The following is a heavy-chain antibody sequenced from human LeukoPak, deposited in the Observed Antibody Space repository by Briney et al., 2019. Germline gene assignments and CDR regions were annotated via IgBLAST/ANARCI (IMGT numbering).Heavy chain of an antibody. Sequence: GGSLRLSCAASGFSFSSYAMNWVRQAPGKGLEWVSIIFGNGDTTYYADSVKGRFTISRDNSKDTLYLQMNDLRPDDTAIYYCAKRNTMVRGGPCFDYWGQGLLVTVSS. J-gene: IGHJ4*02. CDR1: GFSFSSYA. CDR3: AKRNTMVRGGPCFDY. D-gene: IGHD3-10*01. CDR2: IFGNGDTT. V-gene: IGHV3-23*01.